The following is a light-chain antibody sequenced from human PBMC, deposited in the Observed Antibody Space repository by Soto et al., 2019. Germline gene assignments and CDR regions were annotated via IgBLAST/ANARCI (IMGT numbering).Light chain of an antibody. CDR2: EVS. Sequence: QSVLTQPASVSGSPGQSITISCTGTSSDVGTYKFVSWYQQHPGKAPKLMIYEVSDRPSGVSSRFSGSKSGNTASLTISGLQAEDEADYYCSSYSSSTTDVVFGGGTKVTVL. J-gene: IGLJ2*01. CDR1: SSDVGTYKF. CDR3: SSYSSSTTDVV. V-gene: IGLV2-14*01.